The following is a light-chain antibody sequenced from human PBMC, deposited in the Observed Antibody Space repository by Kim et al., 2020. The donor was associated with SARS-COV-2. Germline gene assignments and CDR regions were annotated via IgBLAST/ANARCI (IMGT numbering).Light chain of an antibody. J-gene: IGKJ4*01. Sequence: DIQMTQSPSSLSASVGDRVTITCRASQSISISLNWYQQKPGKAPKVLISGAYTLQSGVPSRFSGSGSGTDFTLTISSLQPEDFATYYCQQSYSTRLTFGGGTKLEI. CDR2: GAY. CDR1: QSISIS. V-gene: IGKV1-39*01. CDR3: QQSYSTRLT.